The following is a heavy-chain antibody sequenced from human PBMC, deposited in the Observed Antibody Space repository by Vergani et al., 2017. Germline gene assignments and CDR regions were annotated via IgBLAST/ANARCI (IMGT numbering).Heavy chain of an antibody. D-gene: IGHD1-20*01. V-gene: IGHV3-33*01. CDR3: ASARGITGTMGGNY. CDR1: GFTFSSYG. Sequence: VQLVESGGGLVKPGRSLRLSCAASGFTFSSYGMHWVRQAPGKGLEWVAVIWYDGSNKYYADSVKGRFTISRDNSKNTLYLQMNSLRAEDTAVYYCASARGITGTMGGNYWGQGTLVTVSS. J-gene: IGHJ4*02. CDR2: IWYDGSNK.